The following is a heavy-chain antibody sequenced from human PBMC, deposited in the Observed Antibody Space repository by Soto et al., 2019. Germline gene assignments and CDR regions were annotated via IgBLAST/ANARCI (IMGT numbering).Heavy chain of an antibody. CDR2: INHSGST. J-gene: IGHJ6*03. V-gene: IGHV4-34*01. D-gene: IGHD4-4*01. CDR3: ARGPFYSNYYYYMDV. Sequence: SETLSLTCAVYGGSFSGYYWSWIRQPPGKGLEWIGEINHSGSTNYNPSLKSRVTISVDTSKNQFSLKLSSVTAADTAVYYCARGPFYSNYYYYMDVWGKGTTVTVSS. CDR1: GGSFSGYY.